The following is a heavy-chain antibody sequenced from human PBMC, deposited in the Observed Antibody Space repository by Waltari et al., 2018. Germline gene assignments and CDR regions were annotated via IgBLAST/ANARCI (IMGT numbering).Heavy chain of an antibody. CDR2: INHSGST. Sequence: QVQLQQWGAGLLKPSETLSLTCAVYGGSFSGYYWRWIRQPPGKGLEWIGEINHSGSTNYNPSLKSRVTISVDTSKNQFSLKLSSVTAADTAVYYCARVVYCSGGSCPDYWGQGTLVTVSS. CDR1: GGSFSGYY. V-gene: IGHV4-34*01. CDR3: ARVVYCSGGSCPDY. D-gene: IGHD2-15*01. J-gene: IGHJ4*02.